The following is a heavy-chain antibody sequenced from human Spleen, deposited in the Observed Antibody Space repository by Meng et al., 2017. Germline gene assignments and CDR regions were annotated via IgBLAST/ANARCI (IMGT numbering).Heavy chain of an antibody. D-gene: IGHD6-13*01. CDR2: ISGDST. J-gene: IGHJ4*02. CDR1: GFTVSSNE. CDR3: AASSWYYFDY. Sequence: GESLKISCAASGFTVSSNEMSWVRQAPGKGLEWVSSISGDSTYYADSGKGRFTISRDNAKNSLYLQMNSLRAEDTAVYYCAASSWYYFDYWGQGTLVTVSS. V-gene: IGHV3-38-3*01.